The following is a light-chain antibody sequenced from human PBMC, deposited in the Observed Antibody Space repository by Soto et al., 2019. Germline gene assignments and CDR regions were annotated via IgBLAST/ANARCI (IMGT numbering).Light chain of an antibody. J-gene: IGKJ1*01. CDR1: QSISRY. CDR3: HQPEGT. CDR2: DSS. Sequence: EIVLTQSPATLSLSPGERATLSCRASQSISRYVAWYQQKPGQPPRLVMYDSSNRAAGIPARFSGTGSGTDFILTINSLEPEDFAVYYCHQPEGTFGQGTKVEIK. V-gene: IGKV3-11*01.